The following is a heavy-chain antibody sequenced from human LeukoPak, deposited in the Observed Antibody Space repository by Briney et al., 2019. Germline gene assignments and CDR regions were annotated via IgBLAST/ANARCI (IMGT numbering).Heavy chain of an antibody. D-gene: IGHD4-17*01. J-gene: IGHJ6*02. CDR2: IYSGGST. CDR3: ATETATVTTARYYYYGMDV. CDR1: GFTVSSNY. Sequence: GGSLRLSCAASGFTVSSNYMSWVRQAPGKGLEWVSVIYSGGSTYYADSVKGRFTISRDNSKNTLYLQMNSLRAEDTAVYYCATETATVTTARYYYYGMDVWGQGTTVTVSS. V-gene: IGHV3-66*01.